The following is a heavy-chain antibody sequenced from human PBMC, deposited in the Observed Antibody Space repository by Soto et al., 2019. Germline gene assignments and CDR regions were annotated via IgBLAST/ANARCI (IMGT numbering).Heavy chain of an antibody. CDR2: IYYSGNT. Sequence: QVQLQESGPGLVKPSQTLSLTCTVSGGSISSGGYYWSWIRQHPGKGLEWIGFIYYSGNTHYNPSLEGRANISVDTSNDKFYLDLSSVTAAETAVYYCARLPHTKINVTVHGTYYYYMDVWGKGATVTVSS. J-gene: IGHJ6*03. CDR1: GGSISSGGYY. D-gene: IGHD2-8*01. V-gene: IGHV4-31*03. CDR3: ARLPHTKINVTVHGTYYYYMDV.